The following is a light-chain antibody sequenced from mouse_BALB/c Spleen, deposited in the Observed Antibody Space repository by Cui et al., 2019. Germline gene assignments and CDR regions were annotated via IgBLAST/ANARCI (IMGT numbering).Light chain of an antibody. CDR1: QNVRTA. CDR3: LQHWNYPLT. Sequence: DLVMTPSQKFMSTSVGDRVSITCKASQNVRTAVAWYQQKPGQSPKALIYLASNRHTGVPDRFTGSGSGTDFTLTISNVQSEDLADYFCLQHWNYPLTFGAGTKLELK. CDR2: LAS. J-gene: IGKJ5*01. V-gene: IGKV6-14*01.